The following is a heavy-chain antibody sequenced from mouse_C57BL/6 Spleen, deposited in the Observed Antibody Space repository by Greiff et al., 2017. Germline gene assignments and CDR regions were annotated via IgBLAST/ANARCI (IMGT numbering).Heavy chain of an antibody. V-gene: IGHV1-26*01. J-gene: IGHJ2*01. Sequence: EVQLQQPGPELVKPGASVKISCKASGYTFTDYYMNWVKQSHGKSLEWIGDINPNNCGTNHNQKFKGKATFTVDKSSSTAYMELRSLTSEDSAVYSCASLTGSYFDYWGQGTTLTVSS. D-gene: IGHD4-1*01. CDR2: INPNNCGT. CDR3: ASLTGSYFDY. CDR1: GYTFTDYY.